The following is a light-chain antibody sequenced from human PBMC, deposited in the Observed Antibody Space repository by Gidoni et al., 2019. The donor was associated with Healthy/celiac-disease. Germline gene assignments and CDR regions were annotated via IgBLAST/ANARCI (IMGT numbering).Light chain of an antibody. CDR2: KAS. V-gene: IGKV1-5*03. CDR1: QSISSW. J-gene: IGKJ1*01. CDR3: QRYNSYWT. Sequence: DIQMTQSPSTLSASVGDRVTITCRASQSISSWLAWYQQKPGKAPKLLIYKASSLESGVPSSFSGSGSGTEFTLTISSLQPDDFATYFCQRYNSYWTFGQGTKVEIK.